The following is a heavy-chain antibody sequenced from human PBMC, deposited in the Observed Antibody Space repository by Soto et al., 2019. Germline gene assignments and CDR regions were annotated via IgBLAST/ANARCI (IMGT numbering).Heavy chain of an antibody. V-gene: IGHV3-7*04. D-gene: IGHD2-8*01. CDR3: ARGLTGDIVLIAEYYFDY. J-gene: IGHJ4*02. CDR2: IKQDGSEK. CDR1: GFTFSSYW. Sequence: EVQLVESGGGLVQPGGSLRLSCAASGFTFSSYWMSWVRQAPGKGLEWVANIKQDGSEKYYVDSVKGRFTISRDNAKNSLYLQMNSLRAEDTSAYYCARGLTGDIVLIAEYYFDYWGQGTLVTVSS.